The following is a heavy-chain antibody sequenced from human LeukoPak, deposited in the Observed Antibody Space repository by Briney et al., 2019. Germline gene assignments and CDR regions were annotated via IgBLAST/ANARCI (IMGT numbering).Heavy chain of an antibody. D-gene: IGHD4-17*01. CDR1: GFTFNSYS. CDR2: ITRNSDTI. J-gene: IGHJ6*03. Sequence: GGSLRLSCAASGFTFNSYSMNWVRQAPGKGLEWVSYITRNSDTIDYADSVKGRFTMSRDNANNLLYLQMNSLRAEDTAVYYCARDRYGANTYVPPNYYYYMDVWGKGTTVTVSS. V-gene: IGHV3-48*01. CDR3: ARDRYGANTYVPPNYYYYMDV.